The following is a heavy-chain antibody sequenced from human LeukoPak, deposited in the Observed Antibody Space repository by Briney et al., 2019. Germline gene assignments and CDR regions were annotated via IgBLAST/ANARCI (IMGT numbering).Heavy chain of an antibody. CDR3: ARGDFCSKSNCYLRPMDV. Sequence: SETLSLTCSVSGGSISGYYWNWIRQPPGKGLEWIGYIYYSGSTTYNPSLKSRVTMSVDTAKNQFSLKVRSVTAADTAVYYCARGDFCSKSNCYLRPMDVWGKGTTVTVSS. D-gene: IGHD3-3*01. CDR2: IYYSGST. V-gene: IGHV4-59*01. CDR1: GGSISGYY. J-gene: IGHJ6*03.